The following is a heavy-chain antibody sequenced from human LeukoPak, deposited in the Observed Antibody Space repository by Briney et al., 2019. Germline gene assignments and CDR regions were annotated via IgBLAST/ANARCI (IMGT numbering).Heavy chain of an antibody. CDR1: GGTFSSYA. J-gene: IGHJ4*02. Sequence: SVNVSCKASGGTFSSYAISWVRPAPGQGREWMGGIIPIFGTANYAQKFQGRVTITADESTSTAYMELSSLRSEDTAVYYCARAGGITMVRGEYYFDYWGQGTLVTVSS. CDR2: IIPIFGTA. V-gene: IGHV1-69*13. D-gene: IGHD3-10*01. CDR3: ARAGGITMVRGEYYFDY.